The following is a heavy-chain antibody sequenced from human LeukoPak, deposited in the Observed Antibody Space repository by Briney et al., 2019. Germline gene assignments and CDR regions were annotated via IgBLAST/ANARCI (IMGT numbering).Heavy chain of an antibody. CDR1: GSTFNDYA. J-gene: IGHJ6*02. CDR3: GKDLKPGGMDV. CDR2: IYWDGGGV. Sequence: PGRSLRLSCAVSGSTFNDYAMHWVRQAPGKGLEWVSGIYWDGGGVGYADPVKGRFTISRDKAKNSLYLQMNSLRPEDTALYYCGKDLKPGGMDVWGQGTTVTVSS. V-gene: IGHV3-9*01.